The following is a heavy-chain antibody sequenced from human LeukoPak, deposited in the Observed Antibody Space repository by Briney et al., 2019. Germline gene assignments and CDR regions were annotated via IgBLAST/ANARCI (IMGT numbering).Heavy chain of an antibody. CDR3: AKDRTGGSLRIPDY. CDR2: ISYDGSNK. V-gene: IGHV3-30*18. Sequence: GRSLRLSCAASGFTFISYGMHWVRQAPGKGLEWVTVISYDGSNKYYADSVKGRFTISRDNSKNTLYLQMNSLRAEDTAVYYCAKDRTGGSLRIPDYWGQGTLVTVSS. D-gene: IGHD1-1*01. CDR1: GFTFISYG. J-gene: IGHJ4*02.